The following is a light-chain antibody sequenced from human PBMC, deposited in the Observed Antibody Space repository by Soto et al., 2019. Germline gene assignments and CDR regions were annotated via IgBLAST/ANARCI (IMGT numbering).Light chain of an antibody. CDR1: QSIRSW. CDR2: KAS. Sequence: DIPMTQSPSTLSASVGDRVTITCRASQSIRSWLAWYQQKPGKAPKLLIYKASSLESGVPSRFSGSGSGTEFTLTISSLQPDDFATYYCQQYNSSLWTFGQGTKVEIK. V-gene: IGKV1-5*03. CDR3: QQYNSSLWT. J-gene: IGKJ1*01.